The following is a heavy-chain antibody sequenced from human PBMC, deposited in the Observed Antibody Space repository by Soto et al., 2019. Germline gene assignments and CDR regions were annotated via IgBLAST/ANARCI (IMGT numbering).Heavy chain of an antibody. CDR2: IYYSGST. D-gene: IGHD6-13*01. Sequence: SETLSLTCLVSGGSISSTHYYWGWIRQPPGKGLEWIGSIYYSGSTYYNPPLKSRVTISVDTSKNQFSLKLSSVTAADTAVYYCARAYSSSWYAWFDPWGQGTLVTVSS. CDR1: GGSISSTHYY. J-gene: IGHJ5*02. V-gene: IGHV4-39*07. CDR3: ARAYSSSWYAWFDP.